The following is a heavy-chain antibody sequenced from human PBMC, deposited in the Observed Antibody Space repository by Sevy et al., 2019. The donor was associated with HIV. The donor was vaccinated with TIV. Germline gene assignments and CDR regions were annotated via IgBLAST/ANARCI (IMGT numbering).Heavy chain of an antibody. V-gene: IGHV3-30*18. D-gene: IGHD1-1*01. Sequence: GGFLRLSCVVSGITFSTSGMHWVRQAPGKGLEWVAVISYHGRDKFYADSVKGRSTISRDSSKNILYLQMISRRAEDTAVYYCAKEFTGYNGMDVWGQGTMVTVSS. CDR1: GITFSTSG. J-gene: IGHJ6*02. CDR3: AKEFTGYNGMDV. CDR2: ISYHGRDK.